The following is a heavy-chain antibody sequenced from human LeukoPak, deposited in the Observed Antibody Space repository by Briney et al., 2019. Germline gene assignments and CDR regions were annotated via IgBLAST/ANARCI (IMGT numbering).Heavy chain of an antibody. CDR2: IYYSGST. CDR1: GGPISSGGYY. Sequence: PSETLSLTCTVSGGPISSGGYYWSWIRQHPGKGLEWIGYIYYSGSTYYNPSLKSRVTISVDTSKNQFSLKLSSVTAADTAVYYCARGELYDFWSGYCYFYWGQGTLVTVSS. CDR3: ARGELYDFWSGYCYFY. V-gene: IGHV4-31*03. D-gene: IGHD3-3*01. J-gene: IGHJ4*02.